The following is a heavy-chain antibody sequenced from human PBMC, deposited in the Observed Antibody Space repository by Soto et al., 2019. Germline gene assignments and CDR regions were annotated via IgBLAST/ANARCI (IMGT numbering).Heavy chain of an antibody. Sequence: QVQLVQSGAEVKKPGASVRVSCKASGYRFTTFYIHWVRQAPGQGLEWMGRMNVDTGGTTYAQKFQGRVTMTRDTSISTAYMEVTNVKSDDTAIYYFARDGNFVLRGYSFGFDFWGQGTRVTVSS. CDR3: ARDGNFVLRGYSFGFDF. D-gene: IGHD5-18*01. CDR1: GYRFTTFY. J-gene: IGHJ4*02. CDR2: MNVDTGGT. V-gene: IGHV1-2*06.